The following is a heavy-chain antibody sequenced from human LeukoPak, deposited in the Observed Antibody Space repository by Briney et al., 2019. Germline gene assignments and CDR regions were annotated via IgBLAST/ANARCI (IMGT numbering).Heavy chain of an antibody. Sequence: ASVKVSCKASGYTFTGYYMHWVRQTPGQGLEWMGWINPNSGGTNYAQKFQGRVTMTRDTSISTAYMELSRLRSDDTAVYYCARYRFSGNSLEGSFWGQGTLVTVSS. D-gene: IGHD4-23*01. V-gene: IGHV1-2*02. CDR1: GYTFTGYY. CDR3: ARYRFSGNSLEGSF. CDR2: INPNSGGT. J-gene: IGHJ4*02.